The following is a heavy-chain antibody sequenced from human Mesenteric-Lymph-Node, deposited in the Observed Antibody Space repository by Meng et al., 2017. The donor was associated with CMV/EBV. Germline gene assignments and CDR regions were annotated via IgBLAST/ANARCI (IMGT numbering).Heavy chain of an antibody. V-gene: IGHV1-2*06. CDR2: INPNSGGT. J-gene: IGHJ1*01. CDR1: YSFTAYS. Sequence: YSFTAYSVHWVRQAPGQGLEWMGRINPNSGGTNYAQKFQGRVTMTRDSSTSTAYMELSGLRSDDSAEYYCARSGYCTTTICLEYFQLWGQGTLVTVSS. CDR3: ARSGYCTTTICLEYFQL. D-gene: IGHD2-2*01.